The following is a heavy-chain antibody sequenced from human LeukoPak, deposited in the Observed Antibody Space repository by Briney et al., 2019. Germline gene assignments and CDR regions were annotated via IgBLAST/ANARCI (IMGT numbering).Heavy chain of an antibody. CDR3: ARDGLLWFGELRGRFDY. J-gene: IGHJ4*02. CDR1: GFTFSDYY. CDR2: ISSSGSTI. Sequence: GGSLRLSCAASGFTFSDYYMSWIRQAPGKGLEWVSYISSSGSTIYYADSVKGRFTISRDNAKNPLYLQMNSLRAEDTAVYYCARDGLLWFGELRGRFDYWGQGTLVTVSS. D-gene: IGHD3-10*01. V-gene: IGHV3-11*04.